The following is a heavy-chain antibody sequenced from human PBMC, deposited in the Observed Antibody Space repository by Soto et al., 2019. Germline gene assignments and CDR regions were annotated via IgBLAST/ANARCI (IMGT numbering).Heavy chain of an antibody. V-gene: IGHV4-30-4*01. Sequence: QVQLRESGPGLVKPSQTLSLTCSVSGASVAGGSYYWSWVRQPPGKGLEWLGYIPSRGRPFYNPSLTIRGTISADTSKNQLSRQLTSVTAADTAVYYCARDTYSGYDFGLWGQGTLVTVSS. CDR2: IPSRGRP. D-gene: IGHD5-12*01. CDR3: ARDTYSGYDFGL. J-gene: IGHJ5*02. CDR1: GASVAGGSYY.